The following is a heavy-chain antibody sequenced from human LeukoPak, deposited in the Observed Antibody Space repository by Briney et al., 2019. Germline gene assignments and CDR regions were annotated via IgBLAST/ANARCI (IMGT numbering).Heavy chain of an antibody. CDR1: GGSISSSSYY. CDR3: ASTPKGLWFGELFSDYYMDV. D-gene: IGHD3-10*01. Sequence: SETLSLTCTVSGGSISSSSYYWGWIRQPPGKGLEWIGSIYHSGSTYYNPSLMSRVTISVDTSKNQFSLKLSSVTAADTAVYYCASTPKGLWFGELFSDYYMDVWGKGTTVTVSS. J-gene: IGHJ6*03. CDR2: IYHSGST. V-gene: IGHV4-39*07.